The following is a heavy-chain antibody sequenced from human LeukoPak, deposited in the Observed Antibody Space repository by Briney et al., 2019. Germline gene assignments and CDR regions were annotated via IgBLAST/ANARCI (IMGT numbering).Heavy chain of an antibody. V-gene: IGHV3-30*18. Sequence: GGSLTLSCAASGFTFSGYGIHWVRQAPGKGLEWVAVISYDGSNKYYADSVKGRFTISRDNSKNTLYLQMNSLRAEDTAVYYCAKGYSSSWLGYFDHWGQGTLVTVSS. D-gene: IGHD6-13*01. CDR1: GFTFSGYG. CDR3: AKGYSSSWLGYFDH. CDR2: ISYDGSNK. J-gene: IGHJ4*02.